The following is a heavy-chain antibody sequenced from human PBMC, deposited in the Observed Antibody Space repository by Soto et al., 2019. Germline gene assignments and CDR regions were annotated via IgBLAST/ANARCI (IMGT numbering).Heavy chain of an antibody. CDR2: ISPYTGNT. CDR3: VMVDNYVTPTPQDV. V-gene: IGHV1-18*01. D-gene: IGHD3-16*01. CDR1: GYIFVNYG. J-gene: IGHJ6*02. Sequence: ASVKVSCKASGYIFVNYGIAWVRQAPGQGLEWMGWISPYTGNTHSATKVQGRLTMTTDTSTSTAYMDLGSPTSDDTAVYYCVMVDNYVTPTPQDVWGQGTTVTVSS.